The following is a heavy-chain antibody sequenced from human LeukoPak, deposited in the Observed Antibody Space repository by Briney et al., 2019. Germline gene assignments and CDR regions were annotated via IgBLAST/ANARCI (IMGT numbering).Heavy chain of an antibody. J-gene: IGHJ4*02. CDR1: GFTFDDYA. CDR3: ARDEASADYYDSSGYYPY. Sequence: GGSLRLSCAASGFTFDDYAMHWVRQAPGKGLEWVSLISGDGGSTYYADSVKGRFTISRHNSKNTLYLQMNSLRAEDTAVYYCARDEASADYYDSSGYYPYWGQGTLVTVSS. D-gene: IGHD3-22*01. CDR2: ISGDGGST. V-gene: IGHV3-43*02.